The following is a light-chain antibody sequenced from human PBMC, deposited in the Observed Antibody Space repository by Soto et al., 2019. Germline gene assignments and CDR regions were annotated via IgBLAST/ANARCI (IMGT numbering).Light chain of an antibody. Sequence: QSVLTQQPSVSGAPGQRVTISCTGSSSNIGAGYDVHWYQQLPGTAPKLLMYGNSNRPSGVPDRFSGSKSGTSASLAITGLQAEDEADYYCQSYDSSLRGYVFATGTKVTVL. V-gene: IGLV1-40*01. J-gene: IGLJ1*01. CDR1: SSNIGAGYD. CDR2: GNS. CDR3: QSYDSSLRGYV.